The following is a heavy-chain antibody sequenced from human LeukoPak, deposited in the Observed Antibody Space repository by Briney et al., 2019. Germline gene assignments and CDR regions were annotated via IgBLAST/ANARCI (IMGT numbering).Heavy chain of an antibody. CDR3: ARDIIVSGREGDYYYYGMDV. J-gene: IGHJ6*02. CDR2: INPNSGGT. V-gene: IGHV1-2*02. D-gene: IGHD3-16*02. Sequence: ASVKVSCKASGYTFTGYYMHWVRQAPGQGLEWMGWINPNSGGTNYAQKFQGRVTMTRDTSISTAYMELSRLRSDDTAVYYCARDIIVSGREGDYYYYGMDVWGQGTTVTVS. CDR1: GYTFTGYY.